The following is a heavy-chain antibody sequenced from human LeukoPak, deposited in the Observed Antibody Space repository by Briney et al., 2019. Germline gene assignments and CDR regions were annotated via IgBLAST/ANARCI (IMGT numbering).Heavy chain of an antibody. CDR2: IYTSGST. CDR3: ARESRMGIVVVLAHSDAFDI. V-gene: IGHV4-61*02. CDR1: GGSISSGSYY. J-gene: IGHJ3*02. D-gene: IGHD3-22*01. Sequence: PSQTLSLTCTVSGGSISSGSYYWSWIRQPAGKGLERIGRIYTSGSTNYNPSLKSRVTMSVDTSKNQFSLKLSSVTAADTAVYYCARESRMGIVVVLAHSDAFDIWGQGTMVTVSS.